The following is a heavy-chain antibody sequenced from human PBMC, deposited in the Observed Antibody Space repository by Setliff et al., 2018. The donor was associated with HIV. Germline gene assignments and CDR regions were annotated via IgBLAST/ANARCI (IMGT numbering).Heavy chain of an antibody. Sequence: ASVKVSCKASGYTFTDYYIHWVRQAPGQGLEWMGWINPNTGGTNCAQRFQGRVTMTEDTSTDTAYMELSSLRDEDTAVYYCARGDREQLESIHGGVYHYCMDVWGKGTTVTVSS. CDR1: GYTFTDYY. D-gene: IGHD6-13*01. CDR2: INPNTGGT. V-gene: IGHV1-2*02. J-gene: IGHJ6*03. CDR3: ARGDREQLESIHGGVYHYCMDV.